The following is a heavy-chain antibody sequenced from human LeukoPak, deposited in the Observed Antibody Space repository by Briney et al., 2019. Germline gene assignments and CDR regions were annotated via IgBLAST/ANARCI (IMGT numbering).Heavy chain of an antibody. CDR2: INPNSGGT. Sequence: GASVKVSCKASGYTFTSYDINWVRQAPGQGLEWMGWINPNSGGTNYAQKFQGRVTMTRDTSISTAYMELSRLRSDDTAVYYCAREDTSDTAMDWGQGTLVTVSS. D-gene: IGHD5-18*01. CDR1: GYTFTSYD. V-gene: IGHV1-2*02. CDR3: AREDTSDTAMD. J-gene: IGHJ4*02.